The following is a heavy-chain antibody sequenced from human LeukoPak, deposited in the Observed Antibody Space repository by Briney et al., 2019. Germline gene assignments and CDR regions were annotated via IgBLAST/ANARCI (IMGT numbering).Heavy chain of an antibody. CDR3: AKDSEDIVVVPAAIDHSSSSTPVDY. CDR1: GFTFSSYS. D-gene: IGHD2-2*01. V-gene: IGHV3-21*01. Sequence: GGSLRLSCAASGFTFSSYSMNWVRQAPGKGLEWVSSISSSSSYIYYADSVKGRFTISRDNAKNSLYLQMNSLRAEETAVYYCAKDSEDIVVVPAAIDHSSSSTPVDYWGQGTLVTVSS. J-gene: IGHJ4*02. CDR2: ISSSSSYI.